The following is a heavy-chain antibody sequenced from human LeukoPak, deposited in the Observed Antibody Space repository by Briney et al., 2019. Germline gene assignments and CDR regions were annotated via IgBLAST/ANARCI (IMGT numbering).Heavy chain of an antibody. CDR3: ATWTTVIRGGNYFDY. D-gene: IGHD4-23*01. J-gene: IGHJ4*02. CDR2: IYYSGST. V-gene: IGHV4-30-4*01. Sequence: PSQTLSLTCTVSGGSISSGDYYWSWIRQPPGKGLEWIGYIYYSGSTYYNPSLKSRLTISVDTSKNQFPLKLSSVTAADTAVYYCATWTTVIRGGNYFDYWGQGTLVTVSS. CDR1: GGSISSGDYY.